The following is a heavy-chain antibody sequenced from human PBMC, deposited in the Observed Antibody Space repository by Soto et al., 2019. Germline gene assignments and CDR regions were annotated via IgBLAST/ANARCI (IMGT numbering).Heavy chain of an antibody. J-gene: IGHJ6*02. Sequence: GASVKVSCKASGDTFTGYYMHWVRQAPGQGLEWMGWINPNSGGTNYAQKFQGWVTMTRDTSISTAYMELSRLRSDDTAVYYCARDQDSKFHYYGMDVWGQGTTVTVSS. V-gene: IGHV1-2*04. CDR1: GDTFTGYY. CDR2: INPNSGGT. CDR3: ARDQDSKFHYYGMDV. D-gene: IGHD2-15*01.